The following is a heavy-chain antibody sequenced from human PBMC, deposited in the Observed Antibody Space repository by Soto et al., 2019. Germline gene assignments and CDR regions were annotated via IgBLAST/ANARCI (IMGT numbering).Heavy chain of an antibody. CDR3: ARENVKGAFDI. CDR1: GGTFSSYA. CDR2: IIPIFGTA. Sequence: QVQLVQSGAEVKKPGSSVKVSCKASGGTFSSYAISWVRQAPGQGLEWMGGIIPIFGTANYAQKFQGRVKIPADESTSTAYMERSSLRSEDTAVYYCARENVKGAFDIWGQGTMVTVSS. J-gene: IGHJ3*02. V-gene: IGHV1-69*01.